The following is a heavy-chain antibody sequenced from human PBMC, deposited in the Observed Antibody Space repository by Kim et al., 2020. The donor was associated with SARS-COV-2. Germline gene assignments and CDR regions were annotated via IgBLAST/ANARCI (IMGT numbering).Heavy chain of an antibody. Sequence: SETLSLTCTVSGGSISSGGYYWSWIRQHPGKGLEWIGYIYYSGSTYYNPSLKSRVTISVDTSKNQFSLKLSSVTAADTAEYYCARVRVVVPAARNWFDPWGQGTLVTVSS. CDR3: ARVRVVVPAARNWFDP. D-gene: IGHD2-2*01. V-gene: IGHV4-31*03. J-gene: IGHJ5*02. CDR1: GGSISSGGYY. CDR2: IYYSGST.